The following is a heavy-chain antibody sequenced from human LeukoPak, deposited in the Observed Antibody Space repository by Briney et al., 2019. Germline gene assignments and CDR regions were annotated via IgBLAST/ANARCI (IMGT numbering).Heavy chain of an antibody. J-gene: IGHJ4*02. CDR2: ISYDGSNK. Sequence: GRSLSLSCAASGFTFSSYGMHWVRQAPGKGLAWVAVISYDGSNKYYADSVKGRFTISRDNSKNTLYLQMNSLRAEDTAVYYCAKDQGEWEPGPFDYWGQGTLVTVSS. D-gene: IGHD1-26*01. CDR1: GFTFSSYG. V-gene: IGHV3-30*18. CDR3: AKDQGEWEPGPFDY.